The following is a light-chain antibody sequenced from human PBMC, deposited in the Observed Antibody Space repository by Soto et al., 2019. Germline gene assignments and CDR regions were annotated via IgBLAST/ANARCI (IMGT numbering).Light chain of an antibody. V-gene: IGKV3-20*01. CDR3: QQYGNSSFT. Sequence: EIVLTQSPGTLSLSPGERATLSCRASQSVSSNSLAWYQHKPGQAPRLLIYGASSRATGIPDRFSGSGSGTDFTLTISRLESEDFAVYYCQQYGNSSFTFGPGNKVDI. J-gene: IGKJ3*01. CDR2: GAS. CDR1: QSVSSNS.